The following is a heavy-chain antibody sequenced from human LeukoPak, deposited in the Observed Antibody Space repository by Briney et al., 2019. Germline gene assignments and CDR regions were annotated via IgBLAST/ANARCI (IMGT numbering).Heavy chain of an antibody. J-gene: IGHJ3*02. CDR3: ARHSGYYYARDAFDI. CDR2: INHSGST. D-gene: IGHD3-22*01. CDR1: GGSFSGYY. V-gene: IGHV4-34*01. Sequence: SETLSLTCAVYGGSFSGYYWSWIRQPPGKGLEWIGEINHSGSTNYNPSLKSRVTISVDTSKNQFSLKLTSVTAADTAVYYCARHSGYYYARDAFDIWGQGTMVTVSS.